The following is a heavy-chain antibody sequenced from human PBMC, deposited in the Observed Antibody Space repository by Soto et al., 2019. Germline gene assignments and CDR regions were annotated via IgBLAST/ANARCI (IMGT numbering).Heavy chain of an antibody. V-gene: IGHV1-69*06. CDR1: EGTFNSYV. CDR3: ARGDTIFESSERYYHYGLDV. J-gene: IGHJ6*02. D-gene: IGHD3-3*01. Sequence: QVKLVQSRAEVKKPGSSVRVSCKASEGTFNSYVVSWVRQAPGQGLQWMGGIIPLFGTTNYAHQVEGRVTITADTSTTTAYMELSGLRPGDTAVYYCARGDTIFESSERYYHYGLDVWGQGTTVIVSS. CDR2: IIPLFGTT.